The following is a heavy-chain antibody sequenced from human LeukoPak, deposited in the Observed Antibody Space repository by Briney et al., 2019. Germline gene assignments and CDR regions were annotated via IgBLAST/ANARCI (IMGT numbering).Heavy chain of an antibody. D-gene: IGHD2-2*01. CDR2: INTNTGNP. CDR1: GYTFTSYA. CDR3: ARVYCSSTSCYFPDY. Sequence: ASVKVSCKASGYTFTSYAMNWVRQAPGQGLEWMGWINTNTGNPTYAQGFTGRFVFSLDTPVSTAYLQISSLKAEDTAVYYCARVYCSSTSCYFPDYWGQGTLVTVSS. V-gene: IGHV7-4-1*02. J-gene: IGHJ4*02.